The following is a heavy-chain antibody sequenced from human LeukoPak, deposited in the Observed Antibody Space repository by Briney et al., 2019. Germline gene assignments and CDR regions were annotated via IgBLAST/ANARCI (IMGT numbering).Heavy chain of an antibody. CDR1: GLTFSSYA. V-gene: IGHV3-23*01. CDR2: ISGSGGST. D-gene: IGHD1-14*01. Sequence: PGGSLRLSCAASGLTFSSYAMSWVRQAPGKGLEWVSAISGSGGSTYYADSVKGRFTISRDNSKNTLYLQMNSLRAEDTAVYYCAKPHGGTYYFDYWGQGTLVTVSS. CDR3: AKPHGGTYYFDY. J-gene: IGHJ4*02.